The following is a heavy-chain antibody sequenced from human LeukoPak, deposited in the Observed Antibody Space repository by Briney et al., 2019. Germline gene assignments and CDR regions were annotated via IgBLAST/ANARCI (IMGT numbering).Heavy chain of an antibody. D-gene: IGHD3-3*01. Sequence: ASVKVSCKASGYTFTSYGISWVRQAPGQGLEWMGWISAYNGNTNYAQKVQARVTMTTDTSTSTAYMELRSLRSDDTAVYYCARTFGVVIPDYYMDVWGKGTTVTVSS. CDR3: ARTFGVVIPDYYMDV. J-gene: IGHJ6*03. V-gene: IGHV1-18*01. CDR1: GYTFTSYG. CDR2: ISAYNGNT.